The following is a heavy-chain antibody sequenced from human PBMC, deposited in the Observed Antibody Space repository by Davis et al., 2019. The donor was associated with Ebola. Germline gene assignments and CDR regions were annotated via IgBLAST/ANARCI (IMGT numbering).Heavy chain of an antibody. J-gene: IGHJ3*02. CDR1: GYTFTSYA. Sequence: ASVKVSCKASGYTFTSYAMHWVRQAPGQRLEWMGWINAGNGNTKYSQKFQGRVTITRDTSASTAYMELSSLRSEDTAVYYCARYDSSGYYPTEDAFDIWGQGTMVTVSS. CDR2: INAGNGNT. V-gene: IGHV1-3*01. D-gene: IGHD3-22*01. CDR3: ARYDSSGYYPTEDAFDI.